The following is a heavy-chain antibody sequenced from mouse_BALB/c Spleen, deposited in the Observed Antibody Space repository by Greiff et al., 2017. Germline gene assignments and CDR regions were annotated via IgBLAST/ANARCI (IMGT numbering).Heavy chain of an antibody. D-gene: IGHD6-1*01. CDR2: IYPGDGDT. V-gene: IGHV1-80*01. CDR3: ARHSASYAMDY. CDR1: GYAFSSYW. J-gene: IGHJ4*01. Sequence: VQVVESGAELVRPGSSVKISCKASGYAFSSYWMNWVKQRPGQGLEWIGQIYPGDGDTNYNGKFKGKATLTADKSSSTAYMQLSSLTSEDSAVYFCARHSASYAMDYWGQGTSVTVSS.